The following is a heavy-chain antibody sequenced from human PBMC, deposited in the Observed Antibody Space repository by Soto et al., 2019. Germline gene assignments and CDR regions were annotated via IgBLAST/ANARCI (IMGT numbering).Heavy chain of an antibody. D-gene: IGHD6-19*01. CDR2: ISAYNGNT. V-gene: IGHV1-18*01. CDR3: ARDGIAVAGTFDGMDV. J-gene: IGHJ6*02. CDR1: GYIFTSYG. Sequence: AASVKVSCKASGYIFTSYGISWVRQAPGQGLEWMGWISAYNGNTNYAQKLQGRVTMTTDTSTSTAYMELRSLRSDDTAVYYCARDGIAVAGTFDGMDVWGQGTTVTVSS.